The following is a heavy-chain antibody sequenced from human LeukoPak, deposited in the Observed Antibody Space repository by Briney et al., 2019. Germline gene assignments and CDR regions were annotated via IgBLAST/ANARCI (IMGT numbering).Heavy chain of an antibody. CDR2: IYYSGST. CDR1: GGSTSSGGYY. Sequence: SQTLSLTCTVSGGSTSSGGYYWTWIRQHPGKGLEWIGYIYYSGSTYYNPSLKSRVTISVVTCKNQFSAELSSVACADRIVHFCARRSYYYDSSYFAYWGQGTLVTVSS. CDR3: ARRSYYYDSSYFAY. J-gene: IGHJ4*02. D-gene: IGHD3-22*01. V-gene: IGHV4-31*03.